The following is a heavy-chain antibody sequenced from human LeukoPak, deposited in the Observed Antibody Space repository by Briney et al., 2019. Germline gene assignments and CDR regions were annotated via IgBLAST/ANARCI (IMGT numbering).Heavy chain of an antibody. CDR2: MSPRNGNT. Sequence: ASVTVSCTASGYTFTSLDINWMRQTTGQGLEWLGWMSPRNGNTGYAQEFQGRVTMTGDTSKTTAYLELSSLTSDDTAIYYCARGVDAGVDYWGQGTLITVSS. CDR3: ARGVDAGVDY. J-gene: IGHJ4*02. V-gene: IGHV1-8*01. CDR1: GYTFTSLD. D-gene: IGHD2-8*01.